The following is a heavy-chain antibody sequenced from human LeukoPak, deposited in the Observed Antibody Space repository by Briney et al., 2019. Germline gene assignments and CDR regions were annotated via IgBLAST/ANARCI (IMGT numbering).Heavy chain of an antibody. V-gene: IGHV3-7*01. CDR3: ARELPAATVFDY. CDR2: IKQDGSEK. J-gene: IGHJ4*02. Sequence: ETLSLTCAVYGGSFSGYYWSWIRQPPGKGLEWVANIKQDGSEKYYVDSVKGRFTISRDNAKNSLYLQMNSLRAEDTAVYYCARELPAATVFDYWGQGTLVTVSS. D-gene: IGHD2-2*01. CDR1: GGSFSGYY.